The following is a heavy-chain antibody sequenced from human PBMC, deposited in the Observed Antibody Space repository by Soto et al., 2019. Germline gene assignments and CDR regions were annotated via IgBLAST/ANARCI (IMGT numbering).Heavy chain of an antibody. J-gene: IGHJ5*01. CDR2: IYKSATT. D-gene: IGHD2-15*01. Sequence: SETLSLTCSVSGDSISSVDYFWAWIRQPPGQALEYIGYIYKSATTYYNPSFESRVAISLDTSKSQFSLNVTSVTAADTAVYFCDRGRYCLHGRCFPNWYVSWCQGTMVTVSS. CDR3: DRGRYCLHGRCFPNWYVS. CDR1: GDSISSVDYF. V-gene: IGHV4-30-4*01.